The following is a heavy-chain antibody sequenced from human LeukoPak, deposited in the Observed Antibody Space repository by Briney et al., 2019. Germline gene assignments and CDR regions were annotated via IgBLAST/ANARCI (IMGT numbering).Heavy chain of an antibody. CDR2: VHYSGIT. CDR3: ARRLTGPYSGSYYXXY. J-gene: IGHJ4*02. D-gene: IGHD1-26*01. V-gene: IGHV4-39*01. Sequence: PSATLYLTCTVSGGSISINTYYWDWIRQPPGKGLEWIGGVHYSGITYYNPSLKSRVTISVDTSKNQFSLNLSSVTAADTTVYYCARRLTGPYSGSYYXXYWGQGTLVTVSS. CDR1: GGSISINTYY.